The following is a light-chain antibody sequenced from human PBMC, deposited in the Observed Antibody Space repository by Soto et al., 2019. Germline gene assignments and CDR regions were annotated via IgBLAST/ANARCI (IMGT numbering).Light chain of an antibody. CDR2: GSS. CDR3: QQYGSSPPYT. Sequence: EVVLTQSPGTLSLSPGERATLSCRASQSVSNNYFAWYQQKPGQAPRLLIFGSSDRATGIPDRFSGSGSGTDFTLTISRLELEDVAVYYCQQYGSSPPYTFGQGTKLEIK. J-gene: IGKJ2*01. CDR1: QSVSNNY. V-gene: IGKV3-20*01.